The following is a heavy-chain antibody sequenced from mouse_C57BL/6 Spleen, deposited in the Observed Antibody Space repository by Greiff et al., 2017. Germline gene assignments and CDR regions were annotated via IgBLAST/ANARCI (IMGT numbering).Heavy chain of an antibody. V-gene: IGHV1-69*01. Sequence: VQLQQPGAELVMPGASVKLSCKASGYTFTSYWMHWVKQRPGQGLEWIGEIDPADSYTNYNQKFKGKSTLTVDKSSSTAYMQPSILTSEDSAVYYCARAPVDRYFDVWGTGTTVTVSS. CDR2: IDPADSYT. CDR1: GYTFTSYW. CDR3: ARAPVDRYFDV. J-gene: IGHJ1*03. D-gene: IGHD1-1*01.